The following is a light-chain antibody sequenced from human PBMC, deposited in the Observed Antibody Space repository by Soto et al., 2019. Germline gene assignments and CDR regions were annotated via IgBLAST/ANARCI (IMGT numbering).Light chain of an antibody. J-gene: IGKJ5*01. CDR1: QSIGSN. V-gene: IGKV3-15*01. CDR3: QQYNTWSLIT. CDR2: GAS. Sequence: EIVMTQSPATLSVSPGDTANLSCRASQSIGSNVGWYQQKPGQAPRLLIYGASTRATGISARFSGSGSGTEFSLTISSLQSEDLAVYYCQQYNTWSLITFGQGTRLEIK.